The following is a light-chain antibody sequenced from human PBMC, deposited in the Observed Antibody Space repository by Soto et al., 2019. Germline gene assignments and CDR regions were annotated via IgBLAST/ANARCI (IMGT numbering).Light chain of an antibody. J-gene: IGKJ3*01. Sequence: AIRMTQSPSSLSSSTGDRVTITCRASQGISSYLAGYQQKPGKAPKLLIYAASTLQSGVPSRFSGSGSGTDCTLTISCLQSEDFATYYCQQYYSYPPFFGPGTKVDIK. V-gene: IGKV1-8*01. CDR3: QQYYSYPPF. CDR2: AAS. CDR1: QGISSY.